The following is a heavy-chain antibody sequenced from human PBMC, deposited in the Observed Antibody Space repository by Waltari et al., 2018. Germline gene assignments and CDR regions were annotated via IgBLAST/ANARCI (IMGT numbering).Heavy chain of an antibody. CDR2: INHSGNT. V-gene: IGHV4-34*01. D-gene: IGHD6-6*01. Sequence: QVHLQQWGEGLLKPSATLSLTCAVYGGSFSDSYWSWIRQPPGKGLEWIGEINHSGNTNYNPSLKSRVTISVDTSKNQFSLKLSSVTTADTAVYYCARAIYLGYSSSAVWYFDLWGRGTLVTVSS. CDR1: GGSFSDSY. CDR3: ARAIYLGYSSSAVWYFDL. J-gene: IGHJ2*01.